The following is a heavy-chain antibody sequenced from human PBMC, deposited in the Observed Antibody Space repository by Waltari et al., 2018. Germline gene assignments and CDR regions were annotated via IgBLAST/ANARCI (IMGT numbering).Heavy chain of an antibody. Sequence: QVQLQESGPGLVKPSETLSLTCTVSGGSVSSGSYYGSWIRQPPGKGLEWIGYIYYSGSTNYNPSLKSRVTISVDTSKNQFSLKLSSVTAADTAVYYCARAPLGLYIAARIWYFDLWGRGTLVTVSS. J-gene: IGHJ2*01. V-gene: IGHV4-61*01. D-gene: IGHD6-25*01. CDR1: GGSVSSGSYY. CDR2: IYYSGST. CDR3: ARAPLGLYIAARIWYFDL.